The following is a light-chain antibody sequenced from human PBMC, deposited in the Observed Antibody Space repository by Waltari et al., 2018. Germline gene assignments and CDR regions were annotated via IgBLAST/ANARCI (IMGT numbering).Light chain of an antibody. CDR1: QSVSSN. Sequence: EIVMTQSPATLSFSPGETATLSCRASQSVSSNVAWYQKKPGQAPRLLIYDASTRATSIPAKFRGSGSGTEFTLTISSLQSEDFAVYYCQQYNRWPPITFGHGTRLEIK. CDR2: DAS. J-gene: IGKJ5*01. V-gene: IGKV3-15*01. CDR3: QQYNRWPPIT.